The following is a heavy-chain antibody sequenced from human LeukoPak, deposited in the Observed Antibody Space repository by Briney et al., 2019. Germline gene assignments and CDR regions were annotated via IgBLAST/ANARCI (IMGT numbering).Heavy chain of an antibody. CDR2: IKSKTDGGTT. V-gene: IGHV3-15*01. J-gene: IGHJ4*02. Sequence: PGGSLRLSCAASGFTFSSYGMSWVRQAPGKGLEWVGRIKSKTDGGTTDYAAPVKGRFTISRDDSKNTLYLQMNSLKTEDTAVYYCTTGRYSGYDQYYFDYWGQGTLVTVSS. CDR1: GFTFSSYG. CDR3: TTGRYSGYDQYYFDY. D-gene: IGHD5-12*01.